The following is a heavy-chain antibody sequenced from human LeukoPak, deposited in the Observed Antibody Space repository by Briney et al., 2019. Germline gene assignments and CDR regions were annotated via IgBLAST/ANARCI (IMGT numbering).Heavy chain of an antibody. Sequence: SETLSLTCAVSGGSISSSNWWSWIRPPPGKGLEWIGEIYHSGSTNYNPSLKSRVTISVDKSKNQFSLKLSSVTAADTAVYYCARGLTMVRGVRPFDYWGQGTLVTVSS. J-gene: IGHJ4*02. D-gene: IGHD3-10*01. CDR1: GGSISSSNW. CDR2: IYHSGST. CDR3: ARGLTMVRGVRPFDY. V-gene: IGHV4-4*02.